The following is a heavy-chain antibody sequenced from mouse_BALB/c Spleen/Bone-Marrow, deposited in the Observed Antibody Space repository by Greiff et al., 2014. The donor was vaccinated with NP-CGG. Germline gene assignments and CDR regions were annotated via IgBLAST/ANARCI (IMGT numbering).Heavy chain of an antibody. J-gene: IGHJ4*01. CDR3: ARHERGYPYAMDY. CDR2: IWSDGST. Sequence: VQLQESGPDLVAPSQSLSITCTVSGLSLNSYGVHWVRQPPGKGLEWLGVIWSDGSTTYNSALKSRLSISKDNSKSQLFLKMNSLQTDDTAMYYCARHERGYPYAMDYWGQGTSVTVSS. CDR1: GLSLNSYG. V-gene: IGHV2-6-2*01. D-gene: IGHD2-2*01.